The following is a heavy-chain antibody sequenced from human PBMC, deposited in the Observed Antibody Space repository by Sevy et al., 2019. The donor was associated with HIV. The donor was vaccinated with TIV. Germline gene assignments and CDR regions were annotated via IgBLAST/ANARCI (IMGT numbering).Heavy chain of an antibody. CDR3: ARDRSTRWINYYLDY. J-gene: IGHJ4*02. D-gene: IGHD2-2*01. CDR1: GFTFSDYA. Sequence: GGSLRISCAASGFTFSDYAMHWVRHTQGKGLEWVAVISYDGINKNYADSVKGRFTLSRDNSKNTLSLQMNSPRTEDTADYYCARDRSTRWINYYLDYWGQGTLVTVSS. V-gene: IGHV3-30-3*01. CDR2: ISYDGINK.